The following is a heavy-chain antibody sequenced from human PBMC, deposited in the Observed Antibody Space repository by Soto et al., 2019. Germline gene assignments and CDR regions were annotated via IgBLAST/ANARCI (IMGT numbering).Heavy chain of an antibody. J-gene: IGHJ4*02. CDR1: GGTFSSCV. V-gene: IGHV1-69*13. CDR2: IIPIFGTA. Sequence: ASVKVSCKASGGTFSSCVISWVRQAPGQGLEWMGGIIPIFGTANYAQKFQGRVTITADESTNTAYMELSSLRSDDTAVYYCARTIVDGGSCRWFDYWGQGTLVTVSS. CDR3: ARTIVDGGSCRWFDY. D-gene: IGHD2-15*01.